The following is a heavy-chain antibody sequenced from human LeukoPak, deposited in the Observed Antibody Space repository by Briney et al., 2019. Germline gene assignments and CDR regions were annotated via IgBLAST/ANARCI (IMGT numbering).Heavy chain of an antibody. D-gene: IGHD5-18*01. CDR1: GFTFSSYA. CDR3: AKGLSKQLRLSPPY. J-gene: IGHJ4*02. CDR2: ISGSGGST. V-gene: IGHV3-23*01. Sequence: GGSLRLSCAASGFTFSSYAMSWVRQAPGKGLEWVSAISGSGGSTYYADSVKGRFTISRDNSKNTLYLQMNSLRAEHTAVYYCAKGLSKQLRLSPPYWGQGTLVTVSP.